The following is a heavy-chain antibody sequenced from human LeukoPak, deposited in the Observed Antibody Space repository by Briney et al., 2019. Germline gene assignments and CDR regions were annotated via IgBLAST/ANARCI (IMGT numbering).Heavy chain of an antibody. CDR1: GFTFSSYW. CDR2: IHTDGSIT. CDR3: ARVYVGTSTTYPYDH. D-gene: IGHD3-16*01. V-gene: IGHV3-74*01. J-gene: IGHJ4*02. Sequence: GGSLRLSCAASGFTFSSYWMHWVRQAPGKGLVWVSRIHTDGSITNYADSVKGRFTISRDNAKNTLYLQMNSLRAEDTAMYYCARVYVGTSTTYPYDHWGQGTLVTVSS.